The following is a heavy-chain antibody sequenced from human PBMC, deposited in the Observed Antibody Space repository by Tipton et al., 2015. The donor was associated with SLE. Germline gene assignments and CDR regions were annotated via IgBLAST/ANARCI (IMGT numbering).Heavy chain of an antibody. CDR3: ARTLGCKYFFDH. Sequence: TLSLTCAVSGDSITSDYYWGWIRQPPGKGLEWIASINHRGSTYYNPSLKSRVTISLDTSKNQFSLKLTSVTAADTAVFYCARTLGCKYFFDHWGQGTLVPVSS. CDR2: INHRGST. D-gene: IGHD7-27*01. V-gene: IGHV4-38-2*01. CDR1: GDSITSDYY. J-gene: IGHJ4*02.